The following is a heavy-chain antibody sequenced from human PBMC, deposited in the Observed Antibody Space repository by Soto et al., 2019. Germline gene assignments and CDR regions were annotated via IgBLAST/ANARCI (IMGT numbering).Heavy chain of an antibody. Sequence: GASVKVSCKASGYTFTSYGISWGRQAPGQGLEWMGWISAYNGNTNYAQKLQGRVTMTTDTSTSTAYMELRSLRSDDTAVYYCARDFYYDSSGYYFPGRYWGQGTLVTVSS. V-gene: IGHV1-18*01. CDR2: ISAYNGNT. J-gene: IGHJ4*02. CDR3: ARDFYYDSSGYYFPGRY. D-gene: IGHD3-22*01. CDR1: GYTFTSYG.